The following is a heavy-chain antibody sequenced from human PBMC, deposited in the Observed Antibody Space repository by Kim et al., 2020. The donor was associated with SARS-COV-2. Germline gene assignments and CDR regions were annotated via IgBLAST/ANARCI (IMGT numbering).Heavy chain of an antibody. CDR3: ARTVAGTFDY. V-gene: IGHV6-1*01. D-gene: IGHD6-19*01. CDR2: YS. J-gene: IGHJ4*02. Sequence: YSDYAVSVKSRIKMNPDTSKNQFSLQLNYVIPEDTAVYYCARTVAGTFDYWGQGTPVTVSS.